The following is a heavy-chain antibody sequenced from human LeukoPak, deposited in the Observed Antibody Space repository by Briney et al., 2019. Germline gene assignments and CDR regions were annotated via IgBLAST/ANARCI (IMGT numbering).Heavy chain of an antibody. CDR1: GFTFGAYT. D-gene: IGHD1-26*01. CDR2: IFSRSESI. V-gene: IGHV3-21*01. Sequence: GGSLRLSCAASGFTFGAYTINWVRQAPGKGLEWVSCIFSRSESILYADSVKGRFTISRDNSKNTLYLQMNSLRAEDTAVYYCARDPRGLVGAQWGQGTLVTVSS. J-gene: IGHJ4*02. CDR3: ARDPRGLVGAQ.